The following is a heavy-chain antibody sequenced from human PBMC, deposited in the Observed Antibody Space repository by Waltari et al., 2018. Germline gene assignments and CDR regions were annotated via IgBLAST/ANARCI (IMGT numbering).Heavy chain of an antibody. CDR2: SYHSGNP. D-gene: IGHD6-19*01. CDR3: AREEWIGERWLVPNAIFDM. V-gene: IGHV4-61*01. CDR1: VRSVQSRNHY. Sequence: QVQLQESGPGLVKPSETLSLTCTASVRSVQSRNHYWIWIRQPPGQGLAWVGYSYHSGNPRYNPSLKSRVTISVDTSKNQFSLKMTSVTAADTAVYYCAREEWIGERWLVPNAIFDMWGRGTLVTVSS. J-gene: IGHJ3*02.